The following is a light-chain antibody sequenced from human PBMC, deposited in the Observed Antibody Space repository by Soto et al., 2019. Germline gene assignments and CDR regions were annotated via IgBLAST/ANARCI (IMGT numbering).Light chain of an antibody. CDR2: GNS. CDR1: SNIGAAYD. Sequence: QSALAQPPSVSGAPGQRVTISCSNIGAAYDVHWYQQLPGTAPKLLIFGNSRRPSGVPDRFSGAKSGTSASLAITGLQAEDEADYYCQSYDRNLRGWVFGGGTTLTVL. J-gene: IGLJ3*02. CDR3: QSYDRNLRGWV. V-gene: IGLV1-40*01.